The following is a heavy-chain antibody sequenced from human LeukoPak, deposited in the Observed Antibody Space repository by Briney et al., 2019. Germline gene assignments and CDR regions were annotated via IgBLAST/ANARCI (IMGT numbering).Heavy chain of an antibody. D-gene: IGHD5-24*01. J-gene: IGHJ4*02. CDR1: GFTVSSNY. CDR3: ARVRDEYYFDY. CDR2: IYSGGST. V-gene: IGHV3-66*01. Sequence: GGSLRLSCAASGFTVSSNYMSWVRQAPGKGLEWVSVIYSGGSTCYADSVKGRFTISRDNSKNTLYLQMNSLRAEDTAVYYCARVRDEYYFDYWGQGTLVTVSS.